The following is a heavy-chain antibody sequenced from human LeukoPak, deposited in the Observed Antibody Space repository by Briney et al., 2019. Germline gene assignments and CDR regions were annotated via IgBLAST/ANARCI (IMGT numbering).Heavy chain of an antibody. Sequence: SETLSLTCTVSGGSISSYYWSWIRQPPGKGLEWIGYIYYSGSTNYNPSLKSRVTISVDTSKSQFSLKLSSVTAADTAVYYCARVSSGWYEAFHIWGQGTMVTVSS. J-gene: IGHJ3*02. CDR2: IYYSGST. V-gene: IGHV4-59*01. CDR3: ARVSSGWYEAFHI. D-gene: IGHD6-19*01. CDR1: GGSISSYY.